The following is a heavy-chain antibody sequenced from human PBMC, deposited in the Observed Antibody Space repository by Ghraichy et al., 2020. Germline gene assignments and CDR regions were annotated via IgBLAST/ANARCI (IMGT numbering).Heavy chain of an antibody. D-gene: IGHD6-6*01. CDR2: INHSGST. J-gene: IGHJ3*02. CDR3: ARRGRYSSSSNRTFDI. CDR1: GGSFSGYY. V-gene: IGHV4-34*01. Sequence: SETLSLTCAVYGGSFSGYYWSWIRQPPGKGLEWIGEINHSGSTNYNPSLKSRVTISVDTSKNQFSLKLSSVTAADTAVYYCARRGRYSSSSNRTFDIWGQGTMVTVSS.